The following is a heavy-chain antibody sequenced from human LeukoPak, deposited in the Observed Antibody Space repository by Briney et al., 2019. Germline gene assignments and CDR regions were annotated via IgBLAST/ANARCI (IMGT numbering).Heavy chain of an antibody. D-gene: IGHD1-14*01. V-gene: IGHV3-20*04. CDR2: INWNGGST. J-gene: IGHJ6*02. CDR3: ARTGGYYYGMDV. CDR1: GFTYDDYG. Sequence: GGSLRLSCAASGFTYDDYGVSWVRQAPGKGLEWVSGINWNGGSTGYADSVKGRFTISRDNAKNSLYLQMNCLRAEDTALYYCARTGGYYYGMDVWGQGTTVTVSS.